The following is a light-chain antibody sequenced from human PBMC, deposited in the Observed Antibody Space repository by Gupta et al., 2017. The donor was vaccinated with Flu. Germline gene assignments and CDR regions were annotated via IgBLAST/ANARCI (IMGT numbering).Light chain of an antibody. CDR1: SSNIGRNN. CDR2: SNN. J-gene: IGLJ3*02. Sequence: VTMSCAEISSNIGRNNDAWYQQLPGKAPNLLIYSNNLRPSGAPDRFSGSKSGASAALAISGLQSEDEADYYCAAWDGSLDGFWVFGGGTKVTVL. V-gene: IGLV1-44*01. CDR3: AAWDGSLDGFWV.